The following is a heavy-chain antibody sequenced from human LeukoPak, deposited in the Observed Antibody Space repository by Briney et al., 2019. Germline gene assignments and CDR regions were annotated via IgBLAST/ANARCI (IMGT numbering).Heavy chain of an antibody. CDR1: GFTFSSYS. Sequence: GGSLRLSCAASGFTFSSYSMTWVRQAPGKGLEWVSSISSSSSYIYYADSVKGRFTISRDNAKNSLYLQMNSLRAEDTAVYYCARAQGIAAAALDYWGQGTLVTVSS. CDR2: ISSSSSYI. D-gene: IGHD6-13*01. V-gene: IGHV3-21*01. J-gene: IGHJ4*02. CDR3: ARAQGIAAAALDY.